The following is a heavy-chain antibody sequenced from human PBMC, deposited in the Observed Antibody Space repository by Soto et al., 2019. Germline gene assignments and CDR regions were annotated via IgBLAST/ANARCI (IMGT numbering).Heavy chain of an antibody. V-gene: IGHV3-48*01. CDR1: GFTFSSYS. CDR3: ARHPERIAQIGWFDP. Sequence: EVQLVESGGGLVQPGGSLRLSCAASGFTFSSYSMKWVRQAPWKGLEWVSYISSSSSTIYYADSVKGRFTISRDNAKNSLYLQMNSLRAEDTAVYYCARHPERIAQIGWFDPWGQGTLVTVSS. D-gene: IGHD6-13*01. J-gene: IGHJ5*02. CDR2: ISSSSSTI.